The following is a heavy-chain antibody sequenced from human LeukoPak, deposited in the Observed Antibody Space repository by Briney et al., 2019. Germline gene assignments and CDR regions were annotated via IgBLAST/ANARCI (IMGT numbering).Heavy chain of an antibody. CDR2: ISAYNGNT. Sequence: GVSVKVSCKASGYTFTSYGISWVRQAPGQGLEWMGWISAYNGNTNYAQKLQGRVTMTTDTSTSTAYMELRSLRSDDTAVYYCARVDDSSGYFRRYFDYWGQGTLVTVSS. D-gene: IGHD3-22*01. CDR3: ARVDDSSGYFRRYFDY. V-gene: IGHV1-18*01. J-gene: IGHJ4*02. CDR1: GYTFTSYG.